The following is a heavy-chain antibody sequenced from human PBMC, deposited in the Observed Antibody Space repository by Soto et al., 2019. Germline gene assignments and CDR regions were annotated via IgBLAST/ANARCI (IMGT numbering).Heavy chain of an antibody. V-gene: IGHV1-69*13. CDR2: IIPIFGTA. CDR3: ARDQYYDSSVISSLDY. D-gene: IGHD3-22*01. J-gene: IGHJ4*02. Sequence: SVKVSCKASGGTFSSYAISWVRQAPGQGLEWMGGIIPIFGTANYAQKFQGRVTITADESTSTAYMELSSLRSEDTAVYYCARDQYYDSSVISSLDYWGQGTLVTVSS. CDR1: GGTFSSYA.